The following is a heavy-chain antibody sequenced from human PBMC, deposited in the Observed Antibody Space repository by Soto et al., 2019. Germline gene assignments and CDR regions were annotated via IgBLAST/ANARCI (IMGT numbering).Heavy chain of an antibody. CDR2: INPNSGGT. Sequence: ASVKFSCKASGYTFTGYYMHWVRQAPGQGLEWMGWINPNSGGTNYAQKFQGWVTMTRDTSISTAYMELSRLRADDTAVYYCARGGDGYNYRPFDYWGQGTLVTVSS. D-gene: IGHD5-12*01. V-gene: IGHV1-2*04. CDR3: ARGGDGYNYRPFDY. J-gene: IGHJ4*02. CDR1: GYTFTGYY.